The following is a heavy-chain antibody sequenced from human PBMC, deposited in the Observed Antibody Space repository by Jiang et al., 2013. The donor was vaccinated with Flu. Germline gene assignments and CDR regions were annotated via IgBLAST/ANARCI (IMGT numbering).Heavy chain of an antibody. CDR1: GFTFSSYG. Sequence: GRSLRLSCAASGFTFSSYGMHWVRQAPGKGLEWVAVIWYDGSNKYYADSVKGRFTISRDNSKNTLYLQMNSLRAEDTAVYYCAKEHRLNFDYWGQGTLVTVSS. D-gene: IGHD2-8*01. J-gene: IGHJ4*02. CDR2: IWYDGSNK. CDR3: AKEHRLNFDY. V-gene: IGHV3-33*06.